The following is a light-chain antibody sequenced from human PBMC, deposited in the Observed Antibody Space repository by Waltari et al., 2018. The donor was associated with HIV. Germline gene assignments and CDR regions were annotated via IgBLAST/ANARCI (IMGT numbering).Light chain of an antibody. CDR2: EVS. Sequence: QSALTQPASVSGSPGQSITISCTGTSSDVGGYNYVSWYQQHPGKAPKFMIYEVSNRPSGVSNRFSGSKSGNTASLTISGLQADDEADYYSSSYTSNTFWVFGGGTKLTVL. J-gene: IGLJ3*02. V-gene: IGLV2-14*01. CDR3: SSYTSNTFWV. CDR1: SSDVGGYNY.